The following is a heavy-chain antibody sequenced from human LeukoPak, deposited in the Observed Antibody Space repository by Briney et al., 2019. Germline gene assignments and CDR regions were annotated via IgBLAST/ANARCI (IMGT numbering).Heavy chain of an antibody. V-gene: IGHV4-30-4*01. CDR1: GGSISSGDYY. CDR3: ARLQGYGDYYFDY. CDR2: IYYSGST. D-gene: IGHD4-17*01. J-gene: IGHJ4*02. Sequence: SQTLSLTCTVSGGSISSGDYYWSWIRQPPGKGLEWIGYIYYSGSTYYNPSLKSRVTISVDTSKNQFSLKLSSVTAADTAVYYCARLQGYGDYYFDYWGQGTLVTVSS.